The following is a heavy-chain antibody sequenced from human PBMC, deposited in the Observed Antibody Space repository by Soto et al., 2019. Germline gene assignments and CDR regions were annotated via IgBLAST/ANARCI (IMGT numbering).Heavy chain of an antibody. CDR2: IYYSGST. CDR3: ARAGRQYDSSGYAPDDFDI. CDR1: GGSISSGGYY. V-gene: IGHV4-31*03. Sequence: SETLSLTCTVSGGSISSGGYYWSWIRQHPGKGLEWIGYIYYSGSTYYNPSLKSRVTISVDTSKNQFSLKLSSVTAADTAVYYCARAGRQYDSSGYAPDDFDIWGQGTMVTVSS. D-gene: IGHD3-22*01. J-gene: IGHJ3*02.